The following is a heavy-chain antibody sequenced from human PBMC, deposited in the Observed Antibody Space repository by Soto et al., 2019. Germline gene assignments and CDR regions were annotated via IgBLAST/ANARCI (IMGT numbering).Heavy chain of an antibody. V-gene: IGHV1-69*06. CDR2: IIPIFGTA. CDR1: GGTFSSYA. CDR3: AARLYRQRDKTGMDV. J-gene: IGHJ6*02. Sequence: SVKVSCKASGGTFSSYAISWVRQAPGQGLEWMGGIIPIFGTANYAQKFRGRVTITADKSTSTAYMELSSLRSEDTAVYYCAARLYRQRDKTGMDVWGHGTTVTVSS. D-gene: IGHD2-15*01.